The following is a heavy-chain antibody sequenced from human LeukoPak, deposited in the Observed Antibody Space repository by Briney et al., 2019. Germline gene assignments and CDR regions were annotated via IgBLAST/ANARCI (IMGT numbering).Heavy chain of an antibody. CDR1: GFTFDDYA. D-gene: IGHD6-19*01. Sequence: PGGSLRLSCAASGFTFDDYAMHSVRQAPGKGLEWVSGISWNSGSIGYADSVKGRFTISRDNAKNSLYLQMNSLRAEDTALYYCAKGGYSSGWTGWFDPWGQGTLVTVSS. V-gene: IGHV3-9*01. J-gene: IGHJ5*02. CDR3: AKGGYSSGWTGWFDP. CDR2: ISWNSGSI.